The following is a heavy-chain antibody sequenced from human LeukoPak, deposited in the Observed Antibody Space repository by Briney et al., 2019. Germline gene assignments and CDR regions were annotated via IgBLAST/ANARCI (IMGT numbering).Heavy chain of an antibody. CDR1: GFTFSSYA. V-gene: IGHV3-23*01. D-gene: IGHD3-10*01. CDR2: ISGSGGST. J-gene: IGHJ4*02. Sequence: LPGGSLRLSCATSGFTFSSYAMSWVRQAPGKGLEWVSAISGSGGSTYYADSVKGRFTISRDNSKNTLYLQMNSLRAEDTAVYYCAKAGVFMVRGVSFDYWGQGTLVTVSS. CDR3: AKAGVFMVRGVSFDY.